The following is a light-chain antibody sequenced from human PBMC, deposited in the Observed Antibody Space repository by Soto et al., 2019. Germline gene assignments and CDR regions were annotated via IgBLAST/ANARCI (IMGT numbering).Light chain of an antibody. CDR1: QSLVYSDGNTY. J-gene: IGKJ2*01. CDR3: MQGTHWPVIEYT. Sequence: DVVMTQSPLSLPVTLGQPASISCRSSQSLVYSDGNTYLNWFQQRPGQSPRRLIYKVSNRDSGVPDRFSGGGSGTDFTLKISRVEAEDVGVYYCMQGTHWPVIEYTFGQGTKLEIK. CDR2: KVS. V-gene: IGKV2-30*01.